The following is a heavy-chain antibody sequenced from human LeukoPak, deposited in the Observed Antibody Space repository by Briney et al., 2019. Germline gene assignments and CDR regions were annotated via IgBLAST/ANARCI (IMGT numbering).Heavy chain of an antibody. J-gene: IGHJ3*01. D-gene: IGHD6-19*01. CDR2: IYPDDSDT. CDR3: AKRLIYDNDKTGMQWGPADAFDA. Sequence: GESLKISCQGSGFALSTSWIGWVRHMPGKGLECMGIIYPDDSDTRYSPSFEGQVTISADKSTNTAYLQWSGLRASDTAMYFCAKRLIYDNDKTGMQWGPADAFDAWGQGTMVTVSS. CDR1: GFALSTSW. V-gene: IGHV5-51*01.